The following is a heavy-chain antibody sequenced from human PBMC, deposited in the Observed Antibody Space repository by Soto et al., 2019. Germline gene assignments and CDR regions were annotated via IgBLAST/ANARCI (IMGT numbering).Heavy chain of an antibody. J-gene: IGHJ6*03. CDR1: GFTFSSYG. Sequence: GGSLRLSCAASGFTFSSYGMHWVRQAPGKGLEWVAVISYEGSNKYYADSVKGRFTISRDNSKNTLYLQMNSLRAEDTAVYYCAKTGLRGVMSYYYYYMDVWGKGTTVTVSS. D-gene: IGHD3-16*01. V-gene: IGHV3-30*18. CDR2: ISYEGSNK. CDR3: AKTGLRGVMSYYYYYMDV.